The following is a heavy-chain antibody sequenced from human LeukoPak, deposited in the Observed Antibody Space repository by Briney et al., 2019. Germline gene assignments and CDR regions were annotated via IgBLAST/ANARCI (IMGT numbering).Heavy chain of an antibody. CDR2: IIPILGIA. D-gene: IGHD3-16*01. CDR1: GGTFSSYA. V-gene: IGHV1-69*04. Sequence: SVKVSCKASGGTFSSYAISWVRQAPGQGLEWMGRIIPILGIANYAQKFQGRVTITADKSTSTAYMELSSLRSEDTAVYYCARFGPLGAFDIWGQGTMVTVSS. CDR3: ARFGPLGAFDI. J-gene: IGHJ3*02.